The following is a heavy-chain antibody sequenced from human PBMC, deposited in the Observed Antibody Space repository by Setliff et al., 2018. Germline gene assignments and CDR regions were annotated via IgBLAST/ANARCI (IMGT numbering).Heavy chain of an antibody. Sequence: PGGSLRLSCAPSGFSVNDNYVSWVRQAPGKGLEWVANINQDGSGRYYMDSVKGRFTIDRDDAKNSLYLQMNSLRAEDTAVYYCARYSSGWFFDYWGQGTLVTVSS. J-gene: IGHJ4*02. D-gene: IGHD6-19*01. CDR3: ARYSSGWFFDY. V-gene: IGHV3-7*01. CDR2: INQDGSGR. CDR1: GFSVNDNY.